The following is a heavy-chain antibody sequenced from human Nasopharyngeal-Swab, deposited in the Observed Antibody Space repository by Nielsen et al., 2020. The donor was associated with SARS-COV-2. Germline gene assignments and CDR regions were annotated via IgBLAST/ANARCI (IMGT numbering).Heavy chain of an antibody. CDR1: GGSISSYY. CDR2: IYYSGST. D-gene: IGHD6-19*01. Sequence: GSLRLSCTVSGGSISSYYWSWIRQPPGKGLEWIGYIYYSGSTSYNPSLKSRVTISVDTSKNQFSLKLSSVTAADTAVYYCARIAVAALNDWYFDLWGRGTLVTVSS. CDR3: ARIAVAALNDWYFDL. V-gene: IGHV4-59*01. J-gene: IGHJ2*01.